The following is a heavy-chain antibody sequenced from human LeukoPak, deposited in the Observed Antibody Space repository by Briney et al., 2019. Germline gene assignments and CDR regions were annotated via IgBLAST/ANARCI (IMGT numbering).Heavy chain of an antibody. CDR1: GYTFTGYY. CDR3: ARVITGTTSYWFDP. V-gene: IGHV1-2*02. CDR2: INPNSGGT. D-gene: IGHD1-7*01. Sequence: ASVKVSCKASGYTFTGYYMDWVRQAPGQGLEWMGWINPNSGGTNYAQKFQGRVTMTRDTSISTAYMELSRLRSDDTAVYYCARVITGTTSYWFDPWGQGTLVTVSS. J-gene: IGHJ5*02.